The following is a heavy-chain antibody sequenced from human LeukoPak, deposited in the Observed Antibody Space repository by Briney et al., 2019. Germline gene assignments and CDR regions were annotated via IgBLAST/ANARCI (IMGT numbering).Heavy chain of an antibody. Sequence: GGSLRLSCAASGFRFNLYAMHWVRQAPGKGLEWVSTIVASASRTSYADSVKGRFTIARDNSRNTLFLQMDSLTDEDTATYFCAEDSDYYGSGRGVDYFDFWGQGTLVTVSS. CDR2: IVASASRT. J-gene: IGHJ4*02. CDR1: GFRFNLYA. CDR3: AEDSDYYGSGRGVDYFDF. D-gene: IGHD3-10*01. V-gene: IGHV3-23*01.